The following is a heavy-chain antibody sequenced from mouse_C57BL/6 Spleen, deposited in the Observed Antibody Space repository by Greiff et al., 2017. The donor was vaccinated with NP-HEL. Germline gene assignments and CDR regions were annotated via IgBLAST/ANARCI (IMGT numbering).Heavy chain of an antibody. V-gene: IGHV2-5*01. CDR3: AKNPYGNSLAWFAY. J-gene: IGHJ3*01. CDR2: IWRGGST. D-gene: IGHD2-1*01. CDR1: GFSFTSYG. Sequence: QVQLKESGPGLVQPSQCLSITCTVSGFSFTSYGVHWVRQSPGKGLEWLGVIWRGGSTDYNAAFMSRLSITKDNSKSQVFFKMNSLQADDTAIYYCAKNPYGNSLAWFAYWGQGTLVTVSA.